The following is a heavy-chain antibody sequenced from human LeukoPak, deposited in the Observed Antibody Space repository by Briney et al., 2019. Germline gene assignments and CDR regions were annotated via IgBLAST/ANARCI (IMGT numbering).Heavy chain of an antibody. CDR3: ARGRGGAVAINGFDY. J-gene: IGHJ4*02. CDR1: GYTFTSYG. Sequence: ASVKVSCKASGYTFTSYGISWVRQAPGQGLEWMGWISAYNGNTNYAQKLQGRVTMTTDTSTSTAYMELRSLRSDDTAVYHCARGRGGAVAINGFDYWGRGTLVTVSS. D-gene: IGHD6-19*01. CDR2: ISAYNGNT. V-gene: IGHV1-18*04.